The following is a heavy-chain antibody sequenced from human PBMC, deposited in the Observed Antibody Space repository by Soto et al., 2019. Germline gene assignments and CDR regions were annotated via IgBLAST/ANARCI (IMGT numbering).Heavy chain of an antibody. Sequence: QVQLVESGGCVVQPGTSLRLSCVGSGFTFRSFVIHWVRQAPGKGLEWVALTSYDGSNTYYVDSVKGRFTISRDNSRNTVDLQMDSLRLEDTALYYCARWGTTGGLDVWGQGTLVSVSS. D-gene: IGHD3-16*01. V-gene: IGHV3-30*19. CDR2: TSYDGSNT. J-gene: IGHJ4*02. CDR3: ARWGTTGGLDV. CDR1: GFTFRSFV.